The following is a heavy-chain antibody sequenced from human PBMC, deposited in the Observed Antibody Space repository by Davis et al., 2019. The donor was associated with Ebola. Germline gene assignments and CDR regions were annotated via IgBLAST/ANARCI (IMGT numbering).Heavy chain of an antibody. CDR1: SGSFRGYY. CDR2: IYYSGST. V-gene: IGHV4-39*01. Sequence: PSETLSLTCAVYSGSFRGYYWGWIRQPPGKGLEWIGSIYYSGSTYYNPSLKSRVTISVDTSKNQFSLKLSSVTAADTAVYYCARHGGRDLLWFGGLNWFDPWGQGTLVTVSS. D-gene: IGHD3-10*01. J-gene: IGHJ5*02. CDR3: ARHGGRDLLWFGGLNWFDP.